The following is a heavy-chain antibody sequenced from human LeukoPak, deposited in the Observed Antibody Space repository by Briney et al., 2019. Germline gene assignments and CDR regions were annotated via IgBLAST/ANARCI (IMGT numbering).Heavy chain of an antibody. J-gene: IGHJ4*02. CDR2: IYYSGST. D-gene: IGHD3-3*01. V-gene: IGHV4-39*01. CDR3: ARRLRLIDFWSGFDY. CDR1: GGSISSSSYY. Sequence: SETLSLTCTVSGGSISSSSYYWGWIRQPPGKGLEWIGSIYYSGSTYYNPSLKSRVTISVDTSKNQFSLKLSSVTAADTAVYYCARRLRLIDFWSGFDYWGQGTLVTVSS.